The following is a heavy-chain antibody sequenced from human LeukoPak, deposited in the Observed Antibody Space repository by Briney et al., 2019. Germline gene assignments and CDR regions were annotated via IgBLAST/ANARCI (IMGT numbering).Heavy chain of an antibody. J-gene: IGHJ4*02. CDR1: GFTFSSYG. CDR2: ISYDGSNK. D-gene: IGHD6-13*01. CDR3: AKAYMYSSSPTVDVGGYFDY. Sequence: GGSLRLSCAASGFTFSSYGMHWVRQAPGKGLEWVAVISYDGSNKYYADSVKGRFTISRDNSKNTLYLQMNSLRAEDTAVYYCAKAYMYSSSPTVDVGGYFDYWGQGTLVTVSS. V-gene: IGHV3-30*18.